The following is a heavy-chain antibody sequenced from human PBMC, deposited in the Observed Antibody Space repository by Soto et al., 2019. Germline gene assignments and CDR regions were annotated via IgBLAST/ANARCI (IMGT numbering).Heavy chain of an antibody. J-gene: IGHJ4*02. Sequence: ASVKVSCKASGYTFTSYGISWVRQAPGQGLEWMGWISAYNGNTNYAQKLQGRVTMTTDTSTSTTYMELRSLRSDDTAVYYCARDEGYIVVVVAAGPGFDYWGQGTLVTVSS. V-gene: IGHV1-18*01. CDR3: ARDEGYIVVVVAAGPGFDY. CDR1: GYTFTSYG. D-gene: IGHD2-15*01. CDR2: ISAYNGNT.